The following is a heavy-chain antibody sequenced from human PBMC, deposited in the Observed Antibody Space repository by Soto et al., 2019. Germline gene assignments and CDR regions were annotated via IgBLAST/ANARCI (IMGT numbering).Heavy chain of an antibody. D-gene: IGHD6-19*01. Sequence: PGGSLRLSCAASGFTFISYSMNWVRQAPGKGLEWVSSISSSSSYIYYADSVKGRFTISRGNAKNSLYLQMNSLRAEDTAVYYCARDLAQIAVAGTGGDYFDYWGQGTLVTVSS. V-gene: IGHV3-21*01. CDR1: GFTFISYS. CDR3: ARDLAQIAVAGTGGDYFDY. CDR2: ISSSSSYI. J-gene: IGHJ4*02.